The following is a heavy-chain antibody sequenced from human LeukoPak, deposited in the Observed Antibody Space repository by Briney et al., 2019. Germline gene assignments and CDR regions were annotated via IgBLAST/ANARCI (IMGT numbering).Heavy chain of an antibody. CDR3: ARGLRYYDSSGYRTGYWFDP. D-gene: IGHD3-22*01. V-gene: IGHV4-39*07. J-gene: IGHJ5*02. CDR2: IYYSGST. Sequence: PSETLSLTCTVSGGSISSSSYYWGWIRQPPGKGLEWIGSIYYSGSTYYNPSLKSRVTMSVDTSKNQFSLKLSSVTAADTAVYYCARGLRYYDSSGYRTGYWFDPWGQGALVTVSS. CDR1: GGSISSSSYY.